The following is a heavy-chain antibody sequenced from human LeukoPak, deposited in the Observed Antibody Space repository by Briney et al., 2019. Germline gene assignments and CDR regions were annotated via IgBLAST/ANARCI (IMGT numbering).Heavy chain of an antibody. CDR2: IYPGDSRT. J-gene: IGHJ5*02. Sequence: GESLKISCKGSGYRFSDYWLGWVRQMPGKGLEWMGIIYPGDSRTRYSAPFRGQVTISADKSIDAAYLQWNSLKASDSGIYYCARWLVVGDPWGFDPWGQGTRVTVSS. CDR3: ARWLVVGDPWGFDP. V-gene: IGHV5-51*01. D-gene: IGHD2-15*01. CDR1: GYRFSDYW.